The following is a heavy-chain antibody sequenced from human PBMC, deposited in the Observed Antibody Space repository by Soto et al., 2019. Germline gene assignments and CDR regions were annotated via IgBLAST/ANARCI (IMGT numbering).Heavy chain of an antibody. J-gene: IGHJ4*02. Sequence: SESLSLTCALSGGSISSSNRWSWVRQPPGKGLEWIGEIYHIGSTNYNPSLKSRVTISVEKSKNQFSLKLRSVTAADTAVYYCARAGLPSSSLGLDYWYQRTLDTIS. V-gene: IGHV4-4*02. CDR1: GGSISSSNR. CDR3: ARAGLPSSSLGLDY. CDR2: IYHIGST. D-gene: IGHD6-13*01.